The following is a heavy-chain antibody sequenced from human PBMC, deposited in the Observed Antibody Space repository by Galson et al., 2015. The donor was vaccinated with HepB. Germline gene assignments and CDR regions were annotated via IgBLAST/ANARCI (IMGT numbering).Heavy chain of an antibody. Sequence: SLRLSCAASGFTFSGMYLSWVRQAPGKGLEWVSVIYVDGNTYYADSVKGRFTISRDNSKNTLFLQMNSLRAEDTAMYYCAKDQGDGYVNYYYYYGMDVWGQGTTVTVSS. V-gene: IGHV3-66*02. CDR2: IYVDGNT. D-gene: IGHD5-18*01. J-gene: IGHJ6*02. CDR1: GFTFSGMY. CDR3: AKDQGDGYVNYYYYYGMDV.